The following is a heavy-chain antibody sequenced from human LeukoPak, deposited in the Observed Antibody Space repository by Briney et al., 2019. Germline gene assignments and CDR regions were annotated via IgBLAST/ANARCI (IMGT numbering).Heavy chain of an antibody. CDR3: ARRRGYSYGFDY. CDR1: GFTVSDNY. J-gene: IGHJ4*02. Sequence: GRSLRLSCAASGFTVSDNYMSWVRQAPGKGLEWVSVIYSGGSTYYADSVKGRLTISRDNSKNTLYLQMSSLRAEDTAVYYCARRRGYSYGFDYWGQGTLVTVSS. D-gene: IGHD5-18*01. CDR2: IYSGGST. V-gene: IGHV3-53*01.